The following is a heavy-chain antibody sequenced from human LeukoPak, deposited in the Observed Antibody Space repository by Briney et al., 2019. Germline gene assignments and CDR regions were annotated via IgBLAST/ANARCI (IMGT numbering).Heavy chain of an antibody. V-gene: IGHV4-30-2*01. CDR3: ARAPYSSYGDF. CDR1: GGSISSGGYY. D-gene: IGHD3-22*01. J-gene: IGHJ4*02. CDR2: IYHTGNT. Sequence: ASQTLSLTCTVSGGSISSGGYYWSWIRQPLGKGLEWIGYIYHTGNTYYNPSLKSRVTISVDRSTNQFSLKLSSVTAADTAVCYCARAPYSSYGDFWGQGTLVTVSS.